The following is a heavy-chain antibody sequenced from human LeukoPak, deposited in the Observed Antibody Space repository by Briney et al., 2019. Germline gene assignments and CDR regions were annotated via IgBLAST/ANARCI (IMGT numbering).Heavy chain of an antibody. Sequence: AGGSLRLSCAASGFTFSSYWMSWVRQAPGKGLEWVANIKQDGSEKYYVDSVKGRFTISRDNAKNSLYLQMNSLRAEDAAIYYCAKAYAFVGANYFDYWGQGTLVTVSS. D-gene: IGHD1-26*01. J-gene: IGHJ4*02. CDR2: IKQDGSEK. CDR3: AKAYAFVGANYFDY. CDR1: GFTFSSYW. V-gene: IGHV3-7*03.